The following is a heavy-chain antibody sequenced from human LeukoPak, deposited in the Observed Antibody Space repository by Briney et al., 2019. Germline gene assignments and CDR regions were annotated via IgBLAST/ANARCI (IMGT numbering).Heavy chain of an antibody. CDR2: IYYSGST. CDR1: GGSISSYY. Sequence: SETLSLTCTVSGGSISSYYWSWIRQPPGKGLEWIGYIYYSGSTNYNPSLKSRVTIPVDTSKNQFSLNLSSVTAADTAVYYCARQRGVTRAFDIWGQGTVVTVSS. D-gene: IGHD3-10*01. V-gene: IGHV4-59*08. J-gene: IGHJ3*02. CDR3: ARQRGVTRAFDI.